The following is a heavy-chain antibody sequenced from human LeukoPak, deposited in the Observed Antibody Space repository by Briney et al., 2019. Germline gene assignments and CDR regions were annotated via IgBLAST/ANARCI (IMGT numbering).Heavy chain of an antibody. CDR3: ARGGGQWLVRRSYFDY. D-gene: IGHD6-19*01. V-gene: IGHV4-34*01. CDR2: INHSGST. Sequence: SETLSLTCAVYGGSFSGYYWSWIRQPPGKGLEWIGEINHSGSTNYNPSLKSRVTISVDTSKNQFSLKLSSVTAADTAVYYCARGGGQWLVRRSYFDYWGQGTLVTVSS. J-gene: IGHJ4*02. CDR1: GGSFSGYY.